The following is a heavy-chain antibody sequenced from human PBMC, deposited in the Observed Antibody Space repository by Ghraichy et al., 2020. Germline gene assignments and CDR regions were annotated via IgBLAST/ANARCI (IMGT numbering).Heavy chain of an antibody. Sequence: APVKVSCKASNYTFTTYAMHWVRQAPGQRLEWMGWINAGNGDTRYSQKFQGRVTITRDTSASTAYMELSSLRSGDTAVYYCARGFYDNLWGSYRYFDYWGPGTLVTVSS. J-gene: IGHJ4*02. CDR1: NYTFTTYA. CDR2: INAGNGDT. V-gene: IGHV1-3*01. D-gene: IGHD3-16*02. CDR3: ARGFYDNLWGSYRYFDY.